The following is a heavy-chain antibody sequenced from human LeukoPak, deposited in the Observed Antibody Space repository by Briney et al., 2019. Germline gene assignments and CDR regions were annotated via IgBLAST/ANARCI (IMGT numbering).Heavy chain of an antibody. CDR3: VRRMGSYDFWSGYPGSLDY. V-gene: IGHV1-18*01. D-gene: IGHD3-3*01. CDR1: GYTFTSYD. CDR2: ISGYNGNT. J-gene: IGHJ4*02. Sequence: GASVKVSCKASGYTFTSYDINWVRQAPGQGLEWMGWISGYNGNTNYAQKVQGRVTMTTDTSTSTAYMELRSLRSDDTAVYYCVRRMGSYDFWSGYPGSLDYWGQGTLVTVSS.